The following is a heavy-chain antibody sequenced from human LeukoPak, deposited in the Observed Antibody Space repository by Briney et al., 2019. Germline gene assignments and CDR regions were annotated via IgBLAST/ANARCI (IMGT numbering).Heavy chain of an antibody. V-gene: IGHV3-23*01. CDR3: TKDPNGDYIGAFDP. CDR1: GFSFSSFA. D-gene: IGHD4-17*01. Sequence: GGSLRLSCVASGFSFSSFAMTWVRQAPGKGLEWVSSITGGHYATYNTDSVKGRFTISRDNAKNTLYLQMNSLRADDTAIYYCTKDPNGDYIGAFDPWGQGTLVTVSS. CDR2: ITGGHYAT. J-gene: IGHJ5*02.